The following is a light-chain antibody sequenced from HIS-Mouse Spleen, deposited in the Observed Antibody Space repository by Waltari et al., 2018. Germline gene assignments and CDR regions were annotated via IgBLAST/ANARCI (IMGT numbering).Light chain of an antibody. CDR3: MQATQFPLT. CDR2: AAS. Sequence: DIQMTQSPSSLSASVGDRVTITCRASQGISNYLAWYQQKPGKVPKLLIYAASTLQSGVPDRFSGSGAGTDFTLKISRVEAEDVGVYYCMQATQFPLTFGGGTKVEIK. J-gene: IGKJ4*01. CDR1: QGISNY. V-gene: IGKV1-27*01.